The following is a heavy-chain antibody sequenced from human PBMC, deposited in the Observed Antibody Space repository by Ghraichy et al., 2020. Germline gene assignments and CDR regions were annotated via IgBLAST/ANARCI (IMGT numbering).Heavy chain of an antibody. D-gene: IGHD5-18*01. CDR1: GFTFSRHS. J-gene: IGHJ4*02. CDR2: ISGGSRAI. V-gene: IGHV3-48*02. CDR3: ARDGGNSYDIDH. Sequence: ETLSLTCAASGFTFSRHSMNWVRQAPGRGLEWVSYISGGSRAIHYADSVKGRFTISRDKAKNFLYLQMSSLRDEDTALYYCARDGGNSYDIDHWGQGTLVTVSS.